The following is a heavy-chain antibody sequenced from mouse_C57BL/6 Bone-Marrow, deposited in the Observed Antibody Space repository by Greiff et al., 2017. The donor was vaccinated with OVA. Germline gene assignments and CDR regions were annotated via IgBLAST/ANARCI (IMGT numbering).Heavy chain of an antibody. V-gene: IGHV1-80*01. CDR2: IYPGDGDT. CDR3: ARGNYSNWYYFDY. J-gene: IGHJ2*01. D-gene: IGHD2-5*01. Sequence: VQLQQSGAELVKPGASVKISCKASGYAFSSYWMNWVKQRPGKGLEWIGQIYPGDGDTNYNGKFKGKATLTADKSSSTAYMQLSSLTSEDSAVYFCARGNYSNWYYFDYWGQGTTLTVSS. CDR1: GYAFSSYW.